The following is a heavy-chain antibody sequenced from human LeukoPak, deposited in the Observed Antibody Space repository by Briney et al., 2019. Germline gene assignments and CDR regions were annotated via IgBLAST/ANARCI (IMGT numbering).Heavy chain of an antibody. V-gene: IGHV3-23*01. D-gene: IGHD6-19*01. CDR1: GFAFSFFA. CDR3: AKPISGGLAVTADWFDP. CDR2: INANSGTR. J-gene: IGHJ5*01. Sequence: GGSLGLSCEASGFAFSFFAVSWLRQPPGKGLEWVSTINANSGTRSYAASVRGRFTISRDNSKNTVYLQPNALRAEDTAVYYCAKPISGGLAVTADWFDPWGQGTLVVVSS.